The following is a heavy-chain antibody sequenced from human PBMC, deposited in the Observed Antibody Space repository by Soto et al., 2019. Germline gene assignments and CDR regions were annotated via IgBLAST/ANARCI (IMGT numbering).Heavy chain of an antibody. D-gene: IGHD6-19*01. CDR1: GGTFSSYA. CDR2: IIPIFGTA. J-gene: IGHJ6*02. CDR3: ASAVAGTMGAYYYGMDV. V-gene: IGHV1-69*01. Sequence: QVQLVQSGAEVKKPGSSVKVSCKASGGTFSSYAISWVRQAPGQGLEWMGGIIPIFGTANYAQKFQGRVTITADESTSTAYMELSNLRSEDTAVYYCASAVAGTMGAYYYGMDVWGQGTTVTVSS.